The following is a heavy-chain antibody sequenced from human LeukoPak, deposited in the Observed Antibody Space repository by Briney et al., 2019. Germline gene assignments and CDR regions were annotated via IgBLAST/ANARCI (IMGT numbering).Heavy chain of an antibody. D-gene: IGHD3-16*01. V-gene: IGHV4-59*11. CDR1: GGSISGHY. Sequence: PSETLSLTCSVSGGSISGHYWTWIRQPPGKGLEWIGQIHYTGKPDYNPSLKSRITISVDTSKNQVSLQVSSVTTADSAIYYCARLGVDYDMDVWGHGTTVTVFS. CDR2: IHYTGKP. J-gene: IGHJ6*02. CDR3: ARLGVDYDMDV.